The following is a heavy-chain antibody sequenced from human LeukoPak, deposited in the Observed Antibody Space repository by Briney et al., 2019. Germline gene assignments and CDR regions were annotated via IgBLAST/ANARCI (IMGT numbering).Heavy chain of an antibody. Sequence: SETLSLTCTVSGGSISSGDYYWSWIRQPPGKGLEWIGYIYYSGSTYYNPSLKSRVTISVDTSKNQFSLKLSSVTAAGTAVYYCARADYCGGDCVDAFDIWGQGTMVTVSS. V-gene: IGHV4-30-4*08. CDR3: ARADYCGGDCVDAFDI. CDR2: IYYSGST. J-gene: IGHJ3*02. D-gene: IGHD2-21*01. CDR1: GGSISSGDYY.